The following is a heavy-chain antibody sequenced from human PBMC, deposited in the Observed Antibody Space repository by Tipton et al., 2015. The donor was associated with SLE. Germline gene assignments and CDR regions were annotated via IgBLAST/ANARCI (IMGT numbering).Heavy chain of an antibody. CDR3: AVVCSAGSCRRERRLGWFDP. V-gene: IGHV1-69*01. D-gene: IGHD2-15*01. CDR2: ITPMFGTP. Sequence: QLVQSGAEVKKPGSSVKVSCKGLGDTFSKYAISWVRQAPGQGLEWMGGITPMFGTPNYAQKFEGRLTITADESTTTIYMELNSLRFEDTAVYYCAVVCSAGSCRRERRLGWFDPWGQGTLVTV. J-gene: IGHJ5*02. CDR1: GDTFSKYA.